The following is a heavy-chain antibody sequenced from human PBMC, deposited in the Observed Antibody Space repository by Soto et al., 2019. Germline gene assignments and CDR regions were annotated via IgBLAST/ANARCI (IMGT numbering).Heavy chain of an antibody. Sequence: SLRLSCEASGFSFSTYSMHWVRQAPGKGLEWVSSIGRRSDIYYADSVKGRFTISRDNAKNSVSLQMNSLRDEDTAVYYCAREETAWPLAYGLDVWGQGTTVTVSS. J-gene: IGHJ6*02. CDR1: GFSFSTYS. D-gene: IGHD2-21*02. CDR2: IGRRSDI. CDR3: AREETAWPLAYGLDV. V-gene: IGHV3-21*01.